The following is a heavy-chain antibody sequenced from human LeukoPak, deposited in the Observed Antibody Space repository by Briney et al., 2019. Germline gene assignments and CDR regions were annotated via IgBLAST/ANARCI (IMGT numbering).Heavy chain of an antibody. Sequence: ASVKVSCKASGYTFTEYYMHSVPQAPGQGLQWMGWINPNSGVTNSAQNFQGRISMTRDTSISTAYMELSRLGSDDTAVYYGTRDGAFDIWGQGTMVTVSS. CDR3: TRDGAFDI. V-gene: IGHV1-2*02. CDR2: INPNSGVT. J-gene: IGHJ3*02. CDR1: GYTFTEYY.